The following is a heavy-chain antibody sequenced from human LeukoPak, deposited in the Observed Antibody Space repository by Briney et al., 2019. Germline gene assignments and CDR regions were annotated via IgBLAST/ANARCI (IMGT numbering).Heavy chain of an antibody. D-gene: IGHD5-18*01. J-gene: IGHJ4*02. CDR2: ISSSSSYI. Sequence: GGSLRLSCAASGFTFSSYWMHWVRQAPGKGLEWVSSISSSSSYIYYADSVKGRFTISRDNAKNSLYLQMNSLRAEDTAIYYCARDRPSRRPGMVGEYWGQGTLVTVSS. CDR3: ARDRPSRRPGMVGEY. CDR1: GFTFSSYW. V-gene: IGHV3-21*01.